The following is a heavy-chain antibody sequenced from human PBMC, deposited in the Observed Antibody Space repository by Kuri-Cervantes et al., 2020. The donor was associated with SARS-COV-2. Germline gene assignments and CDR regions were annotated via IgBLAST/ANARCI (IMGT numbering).Heavy chain of an antibody. D-gene: IGHD3-9*01. CDR1: DHSISSGYY. CDR3: AREVLTGVFDWLFSLYYFDY. Sequence: GSLRLSCAVSDHSISSGYYWGWIRQPPGKGLEWIGTIYHSGTTYYNPSLKSQVIISIDPSKNHFSLKLSSVTAADTAVYYCAREVLTGVFDWLFSLYYFDYWGQGTLVTVSS. J-gene: IGHJ4*02. V-gene: IGHV4-38-2*02. CDR2: IYHSGTT.